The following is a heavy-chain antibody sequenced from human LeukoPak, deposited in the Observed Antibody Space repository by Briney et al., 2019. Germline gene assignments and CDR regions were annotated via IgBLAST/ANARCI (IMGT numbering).Heavy chain of an antibody. CDR2: ISAYNGNT. CDR1: GYTFTSYG. Sequence: ASVKVSCKASGYTFTSYGISWVRQAPGQGLEWMGWISAYNGNTNYAQKLQGGVTMTTDTSTSTAYMELRSLRSDDTAVYYCARDLSSSSWSVDYYFDYWGQGTLVTVSS. J-gene: IGHJ4*02. CDR3: ARDLSSSSWSVDYYFDY. V-gene: IGHV1-18*01. D-gene: IGHD6-13*01.